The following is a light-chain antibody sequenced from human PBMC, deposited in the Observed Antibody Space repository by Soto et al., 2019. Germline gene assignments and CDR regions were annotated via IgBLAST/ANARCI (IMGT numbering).Light chain of an antibody. CDR1: QRVRSY. CDR3: QQRSNWPST. Sequence: EIVLTQSPATLSLSPGERGTLSCRASQRVRSYLAWYQQIPGQAPRLLIYDASNRATGIPARFTGSGSGTDFTLTITSLEPADFAVYYCQQRSNWPSTFGQGTKVDI. J-gene: IGKJ1*01. V-gene: IGKV3-11*01. CDR2: DAS.